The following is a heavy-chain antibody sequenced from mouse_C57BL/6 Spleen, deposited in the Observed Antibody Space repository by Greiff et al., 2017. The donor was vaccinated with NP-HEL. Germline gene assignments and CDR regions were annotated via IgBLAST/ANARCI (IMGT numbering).Heavy chain of an antibody. J-gene: IGHJ2*01. CDR2: IDPENGDT. D-gene: IGHD1-1*01. Sequence: VQLQQSGAELVRPGASVKLSCTASGFNIKDDYMHWVKQRPEQGLEWIGWIDPENGDTEYASKFQGKATITADTSSNTAYLQLSSLTSEDTAVYYCTTDPHYYVSSYDFDYWGQGTTLTVSS. CDR1: GFNIKDDY. CDR3: TTDPHYYVSSYDFDY. V-gene: IGHV14-4*01.